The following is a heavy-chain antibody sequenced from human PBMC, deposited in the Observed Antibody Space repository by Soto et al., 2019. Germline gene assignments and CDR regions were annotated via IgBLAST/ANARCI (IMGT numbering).Heavy chain of an antibody. CDR2: INPSGGST. Sequence: PGQGLEWMGIINPSGGSTSYAQKFQGRVTMTRDTSTSTVYMELSSLRSEDTAVYYCARSYYDSSGYRDYGGKGTLVTVSS. J-gene: IGHJ4*02. V-gene: IGHV1-46*01. CDR3: ARSYYDSSGYRDY. D-gene: IGHD3-22*01.